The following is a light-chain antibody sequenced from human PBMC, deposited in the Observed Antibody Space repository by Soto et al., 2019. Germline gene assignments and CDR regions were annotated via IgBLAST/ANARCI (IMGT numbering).Light chain of an antibody. V-gene: IGKV1-39*01. Sequence: DIQMTQSPSSLSASVGDRVTITCRASQSISRYLNWYQQRPGQAPNLLIYDATRMHSGVPPRFSGSGYGTDFTLTITSLQLEDFATYYCQQSDVSPRTFGQGTKVDIK. J-gene: IGKJ1*01. CDR3: QQSDVSPRT. CDR2: DAT. CDR1: QSISRY.